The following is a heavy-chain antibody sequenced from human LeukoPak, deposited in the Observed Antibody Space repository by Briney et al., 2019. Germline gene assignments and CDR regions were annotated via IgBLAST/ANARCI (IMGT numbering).Heavy chain of an antibody. J-gene: IGHJ4*02. CDR3: TTVAGAYYYGSGSYYRQLYFDY. D-gene: IGHD3-10*01. Sequence: GGSLRLSCAASGFTFSNAWMSWVRQAPGKGLEWVGRIKSKTDGGTTDYAAPVKGRFTISRDDSKNTLYLQMNSLKTEDTAVYYCTTVAGAYYYGSGSYYRQLYFDYWGQGTLVTVSS. CDR1: GFTFSNAW. V-gene: IGHV3-15*01. CDR2: IKSKTDGGTT.